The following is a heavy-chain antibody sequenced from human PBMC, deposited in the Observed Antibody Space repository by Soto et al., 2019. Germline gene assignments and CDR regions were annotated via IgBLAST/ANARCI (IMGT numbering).Heavy chain of an antibody. CDR2: IYYSGST. CDR1: GGSISSYY. J-gene: IGHJ3*02. D-gene: IGHD6-19*01. V-gene: IGHV4-59*01. Sequence: QVQLQESGPGLVKPSETLSLTCTVSGGSISSYYWSWIRQPPGKGLEWIGYIYYSGSTNYNPSLESRVTISVDTSKNQFSLKLSAGTAADTAGEYWARGIAVAGRAFDIWGQGTMVTVSS. CDR3: ARGIAVAGRAFDI.